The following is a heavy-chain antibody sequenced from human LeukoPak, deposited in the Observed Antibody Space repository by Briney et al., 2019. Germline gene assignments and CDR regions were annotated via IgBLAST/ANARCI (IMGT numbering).Heavy chain of an antibody. V-gene: IGHV3-15*01. CDR1: GFTFSNAW. D-gene: IGHD4-17*01. CDR3: PTLMTRVTLYNWFAP. J-gene: IGHJ5*02. CDR2: IKSKTDGGTT. Sequence: GGSLRLSCAASGFTFSNAWMSWVRQAPGKGLEWVGRIKSKTDGGTTDYAAPVKGRFTISRDDSKNTLYLQMNSLKTEDTAVYYCPTLMTRVTLYNWFAPWGQGTLVTVSS.